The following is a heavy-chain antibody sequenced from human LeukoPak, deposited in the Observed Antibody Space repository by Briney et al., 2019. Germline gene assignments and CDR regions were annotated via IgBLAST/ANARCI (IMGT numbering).Heavy chain of an antibody. V-gene: IGHV3-48*04. CDR1: GFTFSSYS. CDR3: ASTPLRGTYSSGWYRVVNFDF. CDR2: ISSSSSTI. Sequence: GGSLRLSCAASGFTFSSYSMNWVRQAPGKGLEWVSYISSSSSTIYYADSVKGRFTISRDNAKNSLYVQMNSLRAEDTAVYYCASTPLRGTYSSGWYRVVNFDFWAREPWSPSPQ. J-gene: IGHJ4*02. D-gene: IGHD6-19*01.